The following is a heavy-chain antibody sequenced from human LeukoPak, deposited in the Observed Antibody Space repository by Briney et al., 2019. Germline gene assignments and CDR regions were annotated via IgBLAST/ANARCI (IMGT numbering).Heavy chain of an antibody. V-gene: IGHV3-11*01. CDR3: AKGQGQLGYCSGGSCSNYGMDV. D-gene: IGHD2-15*01. J-gene: IGHJ6*02. Sequence: PGGSLRLSCAASGFTFSDYYMSWIRQAPGKGLEWVSYISSSGSTIYYADSVKGRFTISRDNAKNSLYLQMNSLRAEDTAVYYCAKGQGQLGYCSGGSCSNYGMDVWGQGTTVTVSS. CDR2: ISSSGSTI. CDR1: GFTFSDYY.